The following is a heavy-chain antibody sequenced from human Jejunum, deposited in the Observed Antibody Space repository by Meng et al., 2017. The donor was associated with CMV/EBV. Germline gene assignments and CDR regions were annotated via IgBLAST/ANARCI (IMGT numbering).Heavy chain of an antibody. J-gene: IGHJ4*02. Sequence: QVQVQESGPGLVKPSETLSLTCTVSGDSIRSSSYYWGWVRQPPGKGLEWIGTIYYSGQTYYNPSVKSRVTISADTSKNQFSLRLSSVTAADTAVYYCARLWHDSSVYYYIGYWGQGTLVTVSS. V-gene: IGHV4-39*01. CDR3: ARLWHDSSVYYYIGY. D-gene: IGHD3-22*01. CDR1: GDSIRSSSYY. CDR2: IYYSGQT.